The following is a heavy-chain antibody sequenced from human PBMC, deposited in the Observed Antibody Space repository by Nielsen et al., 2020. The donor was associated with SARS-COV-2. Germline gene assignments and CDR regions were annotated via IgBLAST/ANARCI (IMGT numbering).Heavy chain of an antibody. Sequence: GESLKISCTGSGFTFSDYSMNWVRQAPGKGLEWVASISGDSNYIFYSELVKGRFTMSRDNGKNLLYLEMNTLRSEDTALYYCTRGFYSQSDCWGQGTLVTVSS. D-gene: IGHD2-15*01. CDR1: GFTFSDYS. CDR3: TRGFYSQSDC. V-gene: IGHV3-21*01. CDR2: ISGDSNYI. J-gene: IGHJ4*02.